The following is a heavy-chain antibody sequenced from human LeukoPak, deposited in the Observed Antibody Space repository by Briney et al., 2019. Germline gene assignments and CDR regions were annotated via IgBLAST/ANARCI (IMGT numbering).Heavy chain of an antibody. V-gene: IGHV4-59*01. Sequence: PSETLSLTCTVSGGSISSYYWSWIRQPPGKGLEWIGYIYYSGSTNYNPSLKSRVTISVDTSKNQFSLKLSSVTAADTAMYYCASGYSYGPPNGYWGQGTLVTVSS. J-gene: IGHJ4*02. CDR1: GGSISSYY. CDR3: ASGYSYGPPNGY. CDR2: IYYSGST. D-gene: IGHD5-18*01.